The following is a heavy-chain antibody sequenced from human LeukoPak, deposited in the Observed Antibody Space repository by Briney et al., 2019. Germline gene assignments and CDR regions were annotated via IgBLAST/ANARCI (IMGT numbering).Heavy chain of an antibody. D-gene: IGHD3-10*01. Sequence: SATLSLTGAVYGVSFSGYYWSWIRPPPGKGLEWIGEINHSGSTNYNPSLKSRVTISVDTSKNQFSLKLSSVTAADTAVYYCARGPWGRGVPQAFDYWGQGTLVTVSS. J-gene: IGHJ4*02. CDR2: INHSGST. V-gene: IGHV4-34*01. CDR1: GVSFSGYY. CDR3: ARGPWGRGVPQAFDY.